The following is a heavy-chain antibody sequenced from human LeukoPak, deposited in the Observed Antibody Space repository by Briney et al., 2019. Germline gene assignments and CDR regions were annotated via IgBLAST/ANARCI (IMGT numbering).Heavy chain of an antibody. CDR2: ISWNSGSI. V-gene: IGHV3-9*01. CDR1: GFTFDDYA. D-gene: IGHD3-16*01. Sequence: PGRSLRLSCAASGFTFDDYAMHWVRQAPGKSLEWVSGISWNSGSIGYADSVKGRFTISRDNAKNTLYLQMNSLRPEDTAVYYCATSRGSQNAFDIWGQGTMVTVSS. CDR3: ATSRGSQNAFDI. J-gene: IGHJ3*02.